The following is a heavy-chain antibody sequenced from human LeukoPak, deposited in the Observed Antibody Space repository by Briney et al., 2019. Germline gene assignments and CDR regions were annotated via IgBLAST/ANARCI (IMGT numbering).Heavy chain of an antibody. Sequence: GGSLRLSCAASGFTFSTYAMSWVRQAPGKGLEWVSVIYSGGSTYYADSVKGRFTISRDNSKNTLYLQMNSLRAEDTAVYYCARDLEGIAGAWGQGTLVTVSS. CDR2: IYSGGST. CDR1: GFTFSTYA. J-gene: IGHJ4*02. D-gene: IGHD6-13*01. CDR3: ARDLEGIAGA. V-gene: IGHV3-66*01.